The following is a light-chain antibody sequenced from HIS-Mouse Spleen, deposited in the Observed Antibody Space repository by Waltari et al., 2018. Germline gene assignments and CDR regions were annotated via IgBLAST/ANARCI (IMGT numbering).Light chain of an antibody. J-gene: IGLJ3*02. CDR1: SGHSSYA. V-gene: IGLV4-69*01. CDR2: LNSDGSH. CDR3: QTWGTGIPV. Sequence: QLVLTQSPSASASLGASVKLTCTLSSGHSSYAIAWHQQQPEKGPRYLMKLNSDGSHSKGDGIPDRFSCSSSGAERYLTISSLQSEDEADYYCQTWGTGIPVFGGGTKLTVL.